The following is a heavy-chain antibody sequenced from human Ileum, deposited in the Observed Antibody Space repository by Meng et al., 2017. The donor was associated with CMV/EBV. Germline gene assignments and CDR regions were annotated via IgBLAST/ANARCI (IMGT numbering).Heavy chain of an antibody. V-gene: IGHV3-74*01. CDR3: TRGRRDY. J-gene: IGHJ4*02. Sequence: SLRLSCTAARIRLRTYRMKGLRQPPGKGLVCVTRIYGEESNTSYANSVKGRFTVSRDNAKNTLYLQMNNLRADDTAVYYCTRGRRDYWGQGTLVTVSS. CDR2: IYGEESNT. CDR1: RIRLRTYR.